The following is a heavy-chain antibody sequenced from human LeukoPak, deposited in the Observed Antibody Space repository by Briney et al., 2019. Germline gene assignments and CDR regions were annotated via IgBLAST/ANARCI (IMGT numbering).Heavy chain of an antibody. Sequence: DPGGSLRLSCAASGFTFDYSAMTWVRRAPEKGLEWVSTINTGDITFYANSVKGRFTISRDNSKNALLLQMNSLRAEDTAIYYCVKGGFTYYDDWGQGTLVTVSS. J-gene: IGHJ4*02. CDR3: VKGGFTYYDD. CDR2: INTGDIT. D-gene: IGHD3-22*01. V-gene: IGHV3-23*01. CDR1: GFTFDYSA.